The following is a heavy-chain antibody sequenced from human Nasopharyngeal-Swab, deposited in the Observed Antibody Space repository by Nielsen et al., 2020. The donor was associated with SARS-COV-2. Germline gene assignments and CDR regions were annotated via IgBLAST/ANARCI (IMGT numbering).Heavy chain of an antibody. Sequence: ASVQVSCKASGETFTRYFMHLVRQAPGQGLEWLGFINPTGGSTNYAPKFQGRITMTRDTSTSTVYMQLSSLRSEDTAVYYCARGPTVSSMYWYYMDVWGKGTTVTVSS. CDR1: GETFTRYF. J-gene: IGHJ6*03. CDR3: ARGPTVSSMYWYYMDV. CDR2: INPTGGST. D-gene: IGHD2-8*02. V-gene: IGHV1-46*01.